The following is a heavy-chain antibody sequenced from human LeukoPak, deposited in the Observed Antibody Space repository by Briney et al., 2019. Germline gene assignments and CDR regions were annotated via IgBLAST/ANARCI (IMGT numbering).Heavy chain of an antibody. J-gene: IGHJ4*02. CDR1: GYTLTELS. V-gene: IGHV1-24*01. Sequence: ASVKVSCKVSGYTLTELSMHWVRQAPGKGLEWMGDFDPEDGETIYAQKFQGRVTMTEDTSTDTAYMELSSLRSEDTAVYYCATDRSRRSLAFFDYWGQGTLVTVSS. CDR2: FDPEDGET. CDR3: ATDRSRRSLAFFDY.